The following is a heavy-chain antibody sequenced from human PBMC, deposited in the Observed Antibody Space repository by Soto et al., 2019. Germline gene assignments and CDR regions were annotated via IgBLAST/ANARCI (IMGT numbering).Heavy chain of an antibody. Sequence: PSETLSLTCTVSGGSISSGGYYWSWIRQHPGKGLEWIGYIYYSGSTYYNPSLKSRVTISVDTSKNQFSLKLSSVTAADTAVYYCAREDGQNYYDSSGYLLGRTYYFDYWGQGTLVTVSS. CDR2: IYYSGST. V-gene: IGHV4-31*03. CDR1: GGSISSGGYY. CDR3: AREDGQNYYDSSGYLLGRTYYFDY. D-gene: IGHD3-22*01. J-gene: IGHJ4*02.